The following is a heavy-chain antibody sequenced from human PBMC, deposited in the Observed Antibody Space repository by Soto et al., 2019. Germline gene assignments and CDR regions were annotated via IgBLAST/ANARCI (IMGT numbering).Heavy chain of an antibody. D-gene: IGHD1-26*01. J-gene: IGHJ4*02. CDR1: GFTFSGYG. CDR3: ARYGVVGTAFWGYLDY. CDR2: IRYDGSNI. V-gene: IGHV3-33*01. Sequence: QVQLVESGGGVVQPGRSLRLSCVASGFTFSGYGMHWVRQAPGKGLEWVAIIRYDGSNIYYADSVRGRFANSRDNSKNTVFLPVDSLGAEGTAVYYCARYGVVGTAFWGYLDYWGQGALVTVSS.